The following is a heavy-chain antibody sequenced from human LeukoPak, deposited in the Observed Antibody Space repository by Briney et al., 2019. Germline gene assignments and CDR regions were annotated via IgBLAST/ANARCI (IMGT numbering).Heavy chain of an antibody. D-gene: IGHD6-19*01. CDR3: ARGQGQWYYYYMDV. CDR2: IKQDGSEK. V-gene: IGHV3-7*01. J-gene: IGHJ6*03. Sequence: PGGSLRPSCAASGFSFSSYWMTWVRQAPGKGLEWVANIKQDGSEKYFVDSVKGRFTISRDNAKNSLYLQMKSLRAEDTAVYYCARGQGQWYYYYMDVWGKGTTVTVSS. CDR1: GFSFSSYW.